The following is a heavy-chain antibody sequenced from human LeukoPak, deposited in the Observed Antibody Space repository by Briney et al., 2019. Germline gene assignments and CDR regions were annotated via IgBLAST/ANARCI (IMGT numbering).Heavy chain of an antibody. CDR3: ARVLPGSSGWHFDY. V-gene: IGHV1-2*02. D-gene: IGHD6-19*01. CDR1: GYTFTGYY. Sequence: ASVKVSCKASGYTFTGYYMHWVRRAPGQGLEWMGWINPNSGGTNYAQKFQGRVTMTRDTSISTAYMELSRLRSDDTAVYYCARVLPGSSGWHFDYWGQGTLVTVSS. J-gene: IGHJ4*02. CDR2: INPNSGGT.